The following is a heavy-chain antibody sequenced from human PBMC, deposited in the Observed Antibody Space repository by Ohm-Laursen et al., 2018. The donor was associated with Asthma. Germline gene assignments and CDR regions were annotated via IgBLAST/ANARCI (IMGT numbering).Heavy chain of an antibody. CDR2: ISTASTFI. V-gene: IGHV3-21*01. CDR1: GYTFSRYS. D-gene: IGHD1-26*01. Sequence: SLRLSCTASGYTFSRYSIHWVRQVPGKGLEWVASISTASTFIYYADSVRGRFTTSRDNAKNSVYLQMNSLRADDTALYYCARIGPKWELPGREYSLHHWGQGTQVTVSS. J-gene: IGHJ1*01. CDR3: ARIGPKWELPGREYSLHH.